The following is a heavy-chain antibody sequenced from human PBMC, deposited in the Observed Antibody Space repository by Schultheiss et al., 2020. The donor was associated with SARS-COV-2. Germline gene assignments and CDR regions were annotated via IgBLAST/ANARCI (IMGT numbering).Heavy chain of an antibody. D-gene: IGHD4-17*01. Sequence: SETLSLTCTVSGGSISSYYWSWIRQPPGKGLEWIGYIYYSGSTNYNPSLKSRVTISVDTSKNQFSLKLSSVTAADTAVYYCARHFDDYGDYVSYFDYWGQGTLVTVSS. V-gene: IGHV4-59*08. CDR1: GGSISSYY. CDR2: IYYSGST. J-gene: IGHJ4*02. CDR3: ARHFDDYGDYVSYFDY.